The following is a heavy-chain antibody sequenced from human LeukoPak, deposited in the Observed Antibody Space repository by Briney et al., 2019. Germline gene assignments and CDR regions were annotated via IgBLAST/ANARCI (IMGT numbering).Heavy chain of an antibody. J-gene: IGHJ3*02. V-gene: IGHV3-23*01. D-gene: IGHD4-17*01. CDR3: ASHTNDYGDGNAFDI. CDR2: ISDSGGST. Sequence: QPGGSLRLSCAASGFTFSSYAMSWVRQAPGKGQEWVSVISDSGGSTYYADSVEGRFTISRDNSKNTLYLQMNSLRAEDTAVYYCASHTNDYGDGNAFDIWGQGTMVTVSS. CDR1: GFTFSSYA.